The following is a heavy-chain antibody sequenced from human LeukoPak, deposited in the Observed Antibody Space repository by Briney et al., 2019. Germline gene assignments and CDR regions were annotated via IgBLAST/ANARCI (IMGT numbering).Heavy chain of an antibody. CDR1: GFTFSSYA. CDR3: AKCFEDIVVVVAATSVTFFDY. D-gene: IGHD2-15*01. V-gene: IGHV3-23*01. Sequence: GGSLRLSCAVSGFTFSSYAMSWVRQAPGKGLEWVSAISGSGGSTYYADSVKGRFTISRDNSKNTLYLQMNSLRAEDTAVYYCAKCFEDIVVVVAATSVTFFDYWGQGTLVTVSS. CDR2: ISGSGGST. J-gene: IGHJ4*02.